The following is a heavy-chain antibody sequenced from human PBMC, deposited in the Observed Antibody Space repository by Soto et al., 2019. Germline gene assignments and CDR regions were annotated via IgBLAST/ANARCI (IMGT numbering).Heavy chain of an antibody. J-gene: IGHJ6*03. D-gene: IGHD6-6*01. CDR3: AREGGYSSSWPTTARAYYYYMDV. CDR1: GGSFSGYY. CDR2: INHSGST. Sequence: SETLSLTCAVYGGSFSGYYWSWIRQPPGKGLEWIGEINHSGSTNYNPSLKSRVTISVDTSKNQFSLKLSSVTAADTAVYYCAREGGYSSSWPTTARAYYYYMDVWGKGTTVTVSS. V-gene: IGHV4-34*01.